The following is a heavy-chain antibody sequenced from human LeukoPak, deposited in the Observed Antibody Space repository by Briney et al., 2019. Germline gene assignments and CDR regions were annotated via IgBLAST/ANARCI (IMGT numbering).Heavy chain of an antibody. V-gene: IGHV3-23*01. CDR3: AKDPVGEHIRWYFDY. CDR1: GLTFSSYA. D-gene: IGHD3-10*01. Sequence: GGSLRLSCTASGLTFSSYAMSWVRQAPGKGLEWVSAISGSGGSAYYADSVKGRFTISRDNSENTLYLQMNSLRAEDTAVYYCAKDPVGEHIRWYFDYWGQGTLVTVSS. CDR2: ISGSGGSA. J-gene: IGHJ4*02.